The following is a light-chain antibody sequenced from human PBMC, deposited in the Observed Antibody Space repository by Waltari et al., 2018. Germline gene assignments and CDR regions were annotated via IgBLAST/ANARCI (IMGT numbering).Light chain of an antibody. CDR2: NAD. CDR3: ALYMGSGIWV. Sequence: TVVTQEPSLSVSPGGTVTLTCALSSGAISTTSYATWYQQSPGHAPPTLVDNADSRSSGVPVRFGGSILESKAALTITGAQADDESDSYCALYMGSGIWVFGGGTKLTVL. CDR1: SGAISTTSY. J-gene: IGLJ3*02. V-gene: IGLV8-61*01.